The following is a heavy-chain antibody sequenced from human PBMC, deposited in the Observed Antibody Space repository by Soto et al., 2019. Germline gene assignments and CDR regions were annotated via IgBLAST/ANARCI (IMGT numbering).Heavy chain of an antibody. D-gene: IGHD5-12*01. J-gene: IGHJ4*02. CDR3: ARDNGYDAATLDY. CDR1: GFTFSTSS. Sequence: EVQLVESGGGLVKPGGSLRLSCAASGFTFSTSSMNWVRQAPGKGLEWVSSISGSSSNIYYADSVKGRFTISRDNAKNSLYLQMNSLRAEDTAVYYCARDNGYDAATLDYWSQGTLVTVSS. V-gene: IGHV3-21*02. CDR2: ISGSSSNI.